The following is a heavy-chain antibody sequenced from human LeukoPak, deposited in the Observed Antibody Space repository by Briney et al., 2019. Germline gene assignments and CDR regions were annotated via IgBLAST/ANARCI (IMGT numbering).Heavy chain of an antibody. CDR3: ARTETNTSWSPDFDS. V-gene: IGHV4-34*01. CDR2: INHSGRT. Sequence: SETLSLTCNVSGGSISSYYWAWIRQPPGKGLEWIGEINHSGRTNYNPSLKSRVTISVDTSKNQFSLKVTSVTAADTAVYYCARTETNTSWSPDFDSWGQGTLVTVSS. CDR1: GGSISSYY. D-gene: IGHD2-2*01. J-gene: IGHJ4*02.